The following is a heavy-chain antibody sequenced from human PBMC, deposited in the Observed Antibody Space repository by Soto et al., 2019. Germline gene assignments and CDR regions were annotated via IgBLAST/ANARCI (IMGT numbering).Heavy chain of an antibody. CDR2: IIPIFGTA. J-gene: IGHJ3*02. D-gene: IGHD3-3*02. CDR3: ARKGPSSLFGVVIIRDDAFDM. CDR1: GGTFSSYA. V-gene: IGHV1-69*13. Sequence: SVKVSCKASGGTFSSYAISWVRQAPGQGLEWMGGIIPIFGTANYAQKFQGRVTITADESTSTAYMELSSLRSEDTAVYYCARKGPSSLFGVVIIRDDAFDMWGQGTMVTVSS.